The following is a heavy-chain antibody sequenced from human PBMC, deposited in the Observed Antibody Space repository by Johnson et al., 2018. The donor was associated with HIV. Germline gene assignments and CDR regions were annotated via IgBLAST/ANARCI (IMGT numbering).Heavy chain of an antibody. CDR2: IGTAGDT. Sequence: VQLVESGGGLVKPGGSLRLSCAASGFTFSDYYMSWIRQAPGKGLEWVSAIGTAGDTYYPGSVKGRFTISRENAKNSLYLQMNSLRAEDTAVYYCARDGTSRGGAFDIWGQGTMVTVSS. CDR1: GFTFSDYY. V-gene: IGHV3-13*01. J-gene: IGHJ3*02. CDR3: ARDGTSRGGAFDI. D-gene: IGHD6-13*01.